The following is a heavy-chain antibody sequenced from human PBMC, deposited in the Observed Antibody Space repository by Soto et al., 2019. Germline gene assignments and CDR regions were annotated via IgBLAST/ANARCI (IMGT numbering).Heavy chain of an antibody. CDR1: GGSISSRNW. CDR3: ARTSLAGTSLDY. D-gene: IGHD6-19*01. J-gene: IGHJ4*02. Sequence: QVQLQESGPGLVKPSGTLSLTCAVSGGSISSRNWWTRVRQPPTKWLEWIGEIYHSGSTNYNPSLKSRVTISVDKSKDQFSLKLGSVTAADTAVYYCARTSLAGTSLDYWGQGTLVTVSS. CDR2: IYHSGST. V-gene: IGHV4-4*02.